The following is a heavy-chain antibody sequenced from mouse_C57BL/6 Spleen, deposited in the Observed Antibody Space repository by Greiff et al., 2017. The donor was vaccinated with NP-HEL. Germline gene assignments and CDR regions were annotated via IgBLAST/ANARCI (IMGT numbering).Heavy chain of an antibody. D-gene: IGHD1-1*01. V-gene: IGHV5-4*01. CDR3: ARESRGGYFDY. CDR2: ISDGGSYT. CDR1: GFTFSSYA. Sequence: EVMLVESGGGLVKPGGSLKLSCAASGFTFSSYAMSGVRQTPEKRLEWVATISDGGSYTYYPDNVKGRFTISRDNAKNNLYLQMSHLKSEDTAMYYCARESRGGYFDYWGQGTTLTVSS. J-gene: IGHJ2*01.